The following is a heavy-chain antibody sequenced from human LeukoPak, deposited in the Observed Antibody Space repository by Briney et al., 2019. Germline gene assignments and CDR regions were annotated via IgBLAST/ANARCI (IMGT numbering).Heavy chain of an antibody. J-gene: IGHJ4*02. CDR3: AREGIGLVDY. CDR2: IYTSGST. D-gene: IGHD2-15*01. CDR1: GGSISSYY. Sequence: SETLSLTCTVSGGSISSYYWSWIRQPAGKGLGWIGRIYTSGSTNYNPSLKSRVTMSVDTSKNQFSLKLSSVTAADTAVYYCAREGIGLVDYWGQGTLVTVS. V-gene: IGHV4-4*07.